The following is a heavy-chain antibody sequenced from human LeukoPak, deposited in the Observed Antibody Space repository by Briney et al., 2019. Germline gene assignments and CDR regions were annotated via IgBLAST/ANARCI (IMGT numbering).Heavy chain of an antibody. CDR3: ARHLGVVMDYYYGMDV. Sequence: SGGSLRLSCAASGFTVSSNYMSWVRQAPGKGLEWVSVIYSGGSTYYADSVKGRFTISRDNAKNSLYLQMNSLRAEDTAVYYCARHLGVVMDYYYGMDVWGQGTTVTVSS. D-gene: IGHD3-3*01. CDR1: GFTVSSNY. J-gene: IGHJ6*02. V-gene: IGHV3-66*04. CDR2: IYSGGST.